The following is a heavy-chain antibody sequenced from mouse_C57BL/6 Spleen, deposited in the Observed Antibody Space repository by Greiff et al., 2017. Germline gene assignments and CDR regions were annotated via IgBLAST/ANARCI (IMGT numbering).Heavy chain of an antibody. CDR2: ISSGSSTI. D-gene: IGHD2-5*01. J-gene: IGHJ4*01. V-gene: IGHV5-17*01. CDR3: ARYIVTTCAMDY. Sequence: EVKLMESGGGLVKPGGSLKLSCAASGFTFSDYGMHWVRQAPEKGLEWVAYISSGSSTIYYADTVKGRFTISRDNAKNTLFLQMTSLRSEDTAMYYCARYIVTTCAMDYWGQGTSGTVSS. CDR1: GFTFSDYG.